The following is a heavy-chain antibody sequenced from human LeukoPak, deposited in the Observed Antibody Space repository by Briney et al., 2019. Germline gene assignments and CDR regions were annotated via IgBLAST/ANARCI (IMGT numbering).Heavy chain of an antibody. D-gene: IGHD1-26*01. CDR3: ARRFGGSQGEGFDY. J-gene: IGHJ4*02. Sequence: PSETLSLTCTVSGGSISCYYWTWLRQTPGTGLHPIGFVHYIGTTNYDPSLKSRVTISLDTSKNQFSLKLTSVSAADTAVYYCARRFGGSQGEGFDYWGQGTLVSVSS. CDR2: VHYIGTT. V-gene: IGHV4-59*08. CDR1: GGSISCYY.